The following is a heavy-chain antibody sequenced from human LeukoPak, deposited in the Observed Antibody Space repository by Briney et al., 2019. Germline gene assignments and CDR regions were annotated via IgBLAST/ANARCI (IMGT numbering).Heavy chain of an antibody. CDR2: ISSSGSTI. V-gene: IGHV3-48*03. CDR3: ARGYYDSSAADY. CDR1: GFTFSSYE. J-gene: IGHJ4*02. D-gene: IGHD3-22*01. Sequence: GGYLRLSCAASGFTFSSYEMNWVRQAPGKGLEWVSYISSSGSTIYYADSVKGRFTISRDNAKNSLYLQMNSLRAEDTAVYYCARGYYDSSAADYWGQGTLVTVSS.